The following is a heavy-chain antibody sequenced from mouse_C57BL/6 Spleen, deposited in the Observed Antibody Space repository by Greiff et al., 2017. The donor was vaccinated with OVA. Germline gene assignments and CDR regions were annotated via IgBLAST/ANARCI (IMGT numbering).Heavy chain of an antibody. J-gene: IGHJ3*01. D-gene: IGHD2-4*01. CDR1: GYTFTDYN. CDR2: INPNNGGT. V-gene: IGHV1-18*01. Sequence: EVHLVESGPELVKPGASVKIPCKASGYTFTDYNMDWVKQSHGKSLEWIGDINPNNGGTIYNQKFKGKATLTVDKSSSTAYMELRSLTSEDTAVYYCAREDYDYGGFAYWGQGTLVTVSA. CDR3: AREDYDYGGFAY.